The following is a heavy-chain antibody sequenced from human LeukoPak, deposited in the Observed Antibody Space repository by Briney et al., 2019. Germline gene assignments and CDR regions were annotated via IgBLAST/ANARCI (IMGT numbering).Heavy chain of an antibody. CDR1: GGSISSYY. Sequence: SETLSLTCTVSGGSISSYYWSWIRQPPGKGLEWIGYIYYSGSTNYNPSLKSRVTISVDTSKNQFSLKLSSVTAADTAVYYCARDLGVAGTWGQGTLVTVSS. CDR3: ARDLGVAGT. J-gene: IGHJ5*02. CDR2: IYYSGST. V-gene: IGHV4-59*01. D-gene: IGHD6-19*01.